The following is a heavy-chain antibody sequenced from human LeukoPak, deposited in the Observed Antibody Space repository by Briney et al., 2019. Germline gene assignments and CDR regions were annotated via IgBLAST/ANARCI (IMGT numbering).Heavy chain of an antibody. J-gene: IGHJ3*02. D-gene: IGHD2-15*01. CDR1: GYTFTGYY. CDR2: INPNSGGT. CDR3: ARVWRDCSGGSCYPYDAFDI. Sequence: ASVKVSCKASGYTFTGYYMHWVRQAPGQGLEWMGWINPNSGGTNYAQKFQGRVTMTRDTSISTAYMELSRLRSDDTAVYYCARVWRDCSGGSCYPYDAFDIWGQGTTVTVSS. V-gene: IGHV1-2*02.